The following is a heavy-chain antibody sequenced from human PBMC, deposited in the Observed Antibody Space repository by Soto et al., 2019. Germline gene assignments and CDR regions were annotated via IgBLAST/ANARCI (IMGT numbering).Heavy chain of an antibody. D-gene: IGHD2-15*01. V-gene: IGHV5-51*01. CDR1: GYSFTSYW. J-gene: IGHJ5*02. Sequence: PGESLKISCKGSGYSFTSYWIGWVRQMPGKGLEWMGIIYPGDSDTRYSPSFQGQVTISADKSISTAYLQWSSLKASDTAMYYCARRGRYCSGGSCYSSYWFDPWGQGTLVTVSS. CDR2: IYPGDSDT. CDR3: ARRGRYCSGGSCYSSYWFDP.